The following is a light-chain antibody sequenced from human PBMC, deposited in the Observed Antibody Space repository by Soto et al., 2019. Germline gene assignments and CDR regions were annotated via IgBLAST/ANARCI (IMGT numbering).Light chain of an antibody. J-gene: IGLJ1*01. CDR2: QDS. CDR1: KLGDKY. CDR3: QAWDSSIGV. V-gene: IGLV3-1*01. Sequence: SSELTQPPSVSVSPGQTASITCSGDKLGDKYACWYQQKPGQSPVLVIYQDSKRPSGIPERFSGSNSGNTATLTISGTQAMDEADYYCQAWDSSIGVFGTGTKLTVL.